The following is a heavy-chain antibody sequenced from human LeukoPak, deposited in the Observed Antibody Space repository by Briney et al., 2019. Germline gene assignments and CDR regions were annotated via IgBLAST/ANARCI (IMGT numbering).Heavy chain of an antibody. D-gene: IGHD2/OR15-2a*01. J-gene: IGHJ2*01. Sequence: ASVNVSFKASGGTFSSYAISWVRQAPGQGLEWMGGIIPIFGTANYAQKFQGRVTITADESTSTAYMELSSLRSEDTAVYYCGRGESGAPNWYFALWGRGTLVTVSS. CDR1: GGTFSSYA. V-gene: IGHV1-69*13. CDR3: GRGESGAPNWYFAL. CDR2: IIPIFGTA.